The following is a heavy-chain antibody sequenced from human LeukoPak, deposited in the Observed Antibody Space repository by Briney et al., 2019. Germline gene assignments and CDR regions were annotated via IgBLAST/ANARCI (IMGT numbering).Heavy chain of an antibody. Sequence: SETLSLTCAVYGGSFSGYYWSWIRQPPGKGLEWIGYIYYSGSTNYNPSLKSRVTISVDTSKNQFSLKLSSVTAADTAVYYCARDNSSGYYFFWGQGTLVTVSS. CDR1: GGSFSGYY. J-gene: IGHJ4*02. CDR3: ARDNSSGYYFF. D-gene: IGHD3-22*01. CDR2: IYYSGST. V-gene: IGHV4-59*01.